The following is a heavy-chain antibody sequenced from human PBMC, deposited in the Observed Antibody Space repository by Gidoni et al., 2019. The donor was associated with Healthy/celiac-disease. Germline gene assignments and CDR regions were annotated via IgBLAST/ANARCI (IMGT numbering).Heavy chain of an antibody. CDR1: AFPFSRYA. V-gene: IGHV3-23*01. CDR3: AKDGIAVAGEDY. D-gene: IGHD6-19*01. Sequence: EVQLLESGGGLVQPGGSLRLSCAASAFPFSRYAMSWVRQAPGKGLEWVSAISGSGGSTYYADYVKGRFTISRDNSKNTLYLQMNSLRAEDTAVYYCAKDGIAVAGEDYWGQGTLVTVSS. CDR2: ISGSGGST. J-gene: IGHJ4*02.